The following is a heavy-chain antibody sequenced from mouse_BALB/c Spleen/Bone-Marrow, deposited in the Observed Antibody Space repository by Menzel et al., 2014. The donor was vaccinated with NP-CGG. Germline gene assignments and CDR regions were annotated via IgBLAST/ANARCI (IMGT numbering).Heavy chain of an antibody. Sequence: QVQLQQSGPGILQPSQTLSLTCSFSGFSLSTSGMGVSWIRQPSGTGLEWLAHIYWDDDKRYNPSLKSRLTISKDTSSNQVFLKITSVDTADTATYYCARSRDGNGFDYWGQGTTLTVSS. CDR3: ARSRDGNGFDY. CDR2: IYWDDDK. D-gene: IGHD2-1*01. J-gene: IGHJ2*01. V-gene: IGHV8-12*01. CDR1: GFSLSTSGMG.